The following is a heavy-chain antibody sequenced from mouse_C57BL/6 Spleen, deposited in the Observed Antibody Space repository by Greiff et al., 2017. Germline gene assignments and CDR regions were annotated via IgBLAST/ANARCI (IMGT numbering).Heavy chain of an antibody. CDR3: ARGGYGRNYFDY. J-gene: IGHJ2*01. V-gene: IGHV1-69*01. D-gene: IGHD1-1*01. CDR2: IDPSDSYT. Sequence: QVQLQQSGAELVMPGASVKLSCKASGYTFTSYWMHWVKQRPGQGLEWIGEIDPSDSYTNYNQKLKGKSTLTVDKSSSTAYMQLSSLTSEDSAVYYCARGGYGRNYFDYWGQGTTLTVSS. CDR1: GYTFTSYW.